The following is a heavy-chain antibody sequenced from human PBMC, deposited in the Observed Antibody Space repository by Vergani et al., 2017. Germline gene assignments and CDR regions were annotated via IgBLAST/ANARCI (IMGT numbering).Heavy chain of an antibody. D-gene: IGHD2-2*01. V-gene: IGHV4-61*02. Sequence: QVQLQESGPGLVKPSQTLSLTCTVSGDSISSGSYYWSWIRQPAGKGLEWIGRINTSWNTDYNPSLKCRGTFSIDTSKNQFTLKLSFLTDADTAMYYCARGSRVAPAAEKGCYYYAMDVWGQETTVTVSS. CDR1: GDSISSGSYY. CDR3: ARGSRVAPAAEKGCYYYAMDV. J-gene: IGHJ6*02. CDR2: INTSWNT.